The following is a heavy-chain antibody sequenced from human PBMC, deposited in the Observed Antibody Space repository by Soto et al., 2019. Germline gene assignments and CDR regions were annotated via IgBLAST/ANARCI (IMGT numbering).Heavy chain of an antibody. CDR2: ISGSGGST. J-gene: IGHJ6*02. CDR1: GFTFSSYA. D-gene: IGHD6-13*01. CDR3: AKDLSSFDYYGMDV. Sequence: GGSLRLSCAASGFTFSSYAMSWVRQAPGKGLEWVSAISGSGGSTYYADSVKGRFNISRDNSKNTLYLQMNSLRAEDTAVYYCAKDLSSFDYYGMDVWGQGTTVTVSS. V-gene: IGHV3-23*01.